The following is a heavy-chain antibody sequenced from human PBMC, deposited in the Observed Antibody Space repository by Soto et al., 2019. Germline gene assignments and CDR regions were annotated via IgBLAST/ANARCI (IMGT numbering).Heavy chain of an antibody. CDR2: VRSETYGGST. D-gene: IGHD6-13*01. J-gene: IGHJ4*02. Sequence: GGSLRLSCSASGFVFGDYAVTWVRQAPGKGLEWVGVVRSETYGGSTEYAASVKGRFRISRDDSQSIAYLQMTSLKTEDTAVYYCTRGRGTSGWYADYWGKGILVTVSS. CDR1: GFVFGDYA. CDR3: TRGRGTSGWYADY. V-gene: IGHV3-49*04.